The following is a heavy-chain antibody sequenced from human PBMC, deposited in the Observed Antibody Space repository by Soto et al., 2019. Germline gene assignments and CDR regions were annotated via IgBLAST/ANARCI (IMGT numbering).Heavy chain of an antibody. Sequence: HVQLQESGPGLVKPSETLSLTCTVSGDSIRGYFWSWIRQPPGKGLEFIGNMYYNGDTNYNPSLKSRVTISVDMSKNQFSLSLTSVTAADTAVYYCARAKHCDSAACRMGHFGSWGQGTLVTVSS. CDR1: GDSIRGYF. CDR3: ARAKHCDSAACRMGHFGS. V-gene: IGHV4-59*08. J-gene: IGHJ4*02. D-gene: IGHD2-21*01. CDR2: MYYNGDT.